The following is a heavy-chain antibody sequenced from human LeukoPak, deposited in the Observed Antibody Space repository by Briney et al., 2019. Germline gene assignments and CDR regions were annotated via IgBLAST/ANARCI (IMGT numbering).Heavy chain of an antibody. Sequence: PGGSLRLSCAASGFTFSSYSMNWVRQAPGKGLEWVSYISSGSSTIYYADSVKGRFTISRDNAKNSLYLQMNSLRAEDTAVYYCARSYSGRDAFDIWGQGTMVTVSS. V-gene: IGHV3-48*04. CDR1: GFTFSSYS. J-gene: IGHJ3*02. D-gene: IGHD1-26*01. CDR2: ISSGSSTI. CDR3: ARSYSGRDAFDI.